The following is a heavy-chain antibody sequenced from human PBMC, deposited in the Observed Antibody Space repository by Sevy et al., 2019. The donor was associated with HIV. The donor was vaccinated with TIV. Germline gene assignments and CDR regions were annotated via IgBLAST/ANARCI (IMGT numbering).Heavy chain of an antibody. CDR3: ARGEGSSSWPFYYYYYMDV. Sequence: ASVKVSCKASGGTFSSYAISWVRQAPGQGLEWMGGIIPIFGTANYAQKFQGRVTITADESTGTAYMELGSLRFEETAVYYCARGEGSSSWPFYYYYYMDVWGKGTTVTVSS. D-gene: IGHD6-13*01. J-gene: IGHJ6*03. CDR1: GGTFSSYA. CDR2: IIPIFGTA. V-gene: IGHV1-69*13.